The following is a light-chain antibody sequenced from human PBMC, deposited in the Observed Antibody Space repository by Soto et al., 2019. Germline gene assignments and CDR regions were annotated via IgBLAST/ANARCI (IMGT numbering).Light chain of an antibody. CDR2: GAS. V-gene: IGKV3-20*01. CDR1: QSVARNS. Sequence: ENVLTQSPGRLSLSPGERATLSCRASQSVARNSIAWYQQKVGQPPRLLIYGASSRAPGIPDRFSGSGSGRDFTLTISRLEPEDFAVYFCQQYGSSPLTFGGGTKMEIK. CDR3: QQYGSSPLT. J-gene: IGKJ4*01.